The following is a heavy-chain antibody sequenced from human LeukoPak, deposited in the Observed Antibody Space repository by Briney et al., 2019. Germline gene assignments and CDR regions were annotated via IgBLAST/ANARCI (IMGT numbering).Heavy chain of an antibody. CDR2: IYSGGST. CDR1: GFTVSSNY. Sequence: PGGSLRLSCAASGFTVSSNYMSRVRQAPGKGLEWVSVIYSGGSTYSADSVKGRFTISRDNSKNTLYLQMNSLRAEDTAVYYCAREGGRGSFYDWGQGTLVTVSS. J-gene: IGHJ4*02. CDR3: AREGGRGSFYD. V-gene: IGHV3-66*01. D-gene: IGHD3-10*01.